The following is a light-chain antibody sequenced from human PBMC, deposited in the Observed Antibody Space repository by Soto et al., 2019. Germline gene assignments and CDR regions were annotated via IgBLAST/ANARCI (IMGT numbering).Light chain of an antibody. Sequence: QSALTQPASVSGSPGQSITISCTGTSSDVGGYNYVSWYRHHPGKAPKLIISDVNDGPSGVSNRFSVSKSGNTASLTISGLQAEDEADYYCSSYRDSNTLVFGGGTKVTVL. CDR1: SSDVGGYNY. CDR3: SSYRDSNTLV. V-gene: IGLV2-14*03. CDR2: DVN. J-gene: IGLJ2*01.